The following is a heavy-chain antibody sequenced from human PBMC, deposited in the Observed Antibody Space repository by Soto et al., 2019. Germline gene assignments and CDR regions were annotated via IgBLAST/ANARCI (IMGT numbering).Heavy chain of an antibody. V-gene: IGHV3-53*01. D-gene: IGHD3-10*01. Sequence: EVQLVESGGGLIQPGGSLRLSCEASGLTVSNNYMTWVRQAPGQGLEWVSVIYSGGSTYYADSVQGRFSISRDNSTNTLYLHMKNLRAEETGVYYCVRVNYYGSGTYYKPDYYYGIDVWGQGTTVTVSS. CDR2: IYSGGST. CDR3: VRVNYYGSGTYYKPDYYYGIDV. J-gene: IGHJ6*02. CDR1: GLTVSNNY.